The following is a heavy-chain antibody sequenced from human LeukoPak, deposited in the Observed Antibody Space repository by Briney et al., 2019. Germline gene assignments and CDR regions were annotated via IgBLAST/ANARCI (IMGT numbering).Heavy chain of an antibody. V-gene: IGHV4-59*01. D-gene: IGHD3-22*01. J-gene: IGHJ4*02. CDR3: ARAHSSGYFPFDY. CDR1: GGSISSYY. Sequence: KPSETLSLTCTVSGGSISSYYWSWIRQPPGKGLEGIGYIYYSGSTNYNPSLKSRVTILVDTSKNQFSLKLSSVTAADTAVYYCARAHSSGYFPFDYWGQGTLVTVSS. CDR2: IYYSGST.